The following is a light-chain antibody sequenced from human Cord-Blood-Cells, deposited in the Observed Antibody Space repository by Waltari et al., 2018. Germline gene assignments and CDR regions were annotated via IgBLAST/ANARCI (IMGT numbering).Light chain of an antibody. CDR2: QAS. CDR1: KSGDKY. Sequence: SYELPQPPSASVSPGQTASITCSGDKSGDKYACWYQQKPGQSPVLVIYQASKRPSGIPERFSGSNSGNTATLAISGTQAMDEADYYCQAWDSSTVVFGGGTKLTVL. V-gene: IGLV3-1*01. CDR3: QAWDSSTVV. J-gene: IGLJ2*01.